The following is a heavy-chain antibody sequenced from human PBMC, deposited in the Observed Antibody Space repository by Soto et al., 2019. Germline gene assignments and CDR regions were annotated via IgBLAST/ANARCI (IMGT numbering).Heavy chain of an antibody. CDR1: GFTFTSSA. CDR3: AAEEDTAMVTALDI. J-gene: IGHJ3*02. Sequence: SVKVSCKASGFTFTSSAVQWVRQARGQRLEWIGWIVVGSGNTNYAQKFQERVTITRDMSTSTAYMELSGLRSEDTAVYYCAAEEDTAMVTALDIWGQGTMVTVS. CDR2: IVVGSGNT. D-gene: IGHD5-18*01. V-gene: IGHV1-58*01.